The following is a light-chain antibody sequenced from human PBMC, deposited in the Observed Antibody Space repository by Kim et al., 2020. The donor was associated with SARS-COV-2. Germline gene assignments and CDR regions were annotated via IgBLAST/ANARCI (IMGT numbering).Light chain of an antibody. Sequence: GKSSTIPCTGTSSDIGGYNYGSWYQQHPGTAPKLIIYDVSNRPSGVSNRFSGSKSGNTASLTISGLQAEDEADYYCSSYTGSGTLVFGTGTKVTVL. V-gene: IGLV2-14*03. CDR2: DVS. J-gene: IGLJ1*01. CDR3: SSYTGSGTLV. CDR1: SSDIGGYNY.